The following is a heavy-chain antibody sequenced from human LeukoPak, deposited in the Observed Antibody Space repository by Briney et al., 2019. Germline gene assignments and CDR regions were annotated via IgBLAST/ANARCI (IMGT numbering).Heavy chain of an antibody. Sequence: SGGSLRLSCAASGFTVSSNYMIWVRQAPGKGLEWVSVIYSGGSTYYADSVKGRFTISRDNSKNTLYLQMNSLRAEDTAVYYCARDQTPGGFDYWGQGTLVTVSS. CDR3: ARDQTPGGFDY. J-gene: IGHJ4*02. CDR2: IYSGGST. V-gene: IGHV3-53*01. D-gene: IGHD3-10*01. CDR1: GFTVSSNY.